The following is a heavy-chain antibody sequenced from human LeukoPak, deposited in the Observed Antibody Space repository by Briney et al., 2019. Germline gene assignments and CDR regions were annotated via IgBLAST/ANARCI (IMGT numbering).Heavy chain of an antibody. J-gene: IGHJ4*02. V-gene: IGHV3-30-3*01. D-gene: IGHD6-19*01. Sequence: GGSLRLSCAASGFTFSSYAMHWVRQAPGKGLEWVAVISYDGSNKYYADSVKGRFTISRDNSKNTLYLQMNSLRAEDTAVYYCARDVYSSGWYGDFDYWGQGTLVTVSS. CDR3: ARDVYSSGWYGDFDY. CDR2: ISYDGSNK. CDR1: GFTFSSYA.